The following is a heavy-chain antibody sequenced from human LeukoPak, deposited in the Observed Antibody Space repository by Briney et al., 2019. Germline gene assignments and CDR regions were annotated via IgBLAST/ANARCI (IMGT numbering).Heavy chain of an antibody. D-gene: IGHD2-21*02. J-gene: IGHJ5*02. V-gene: IGHV3-30*02. Sequence: SGGSLRLSCAASGFTFSSYGMHWVRQAPGKGLEWVAFIRYDGSNKYYADSVKGRFTISRDNSKNTLYLQMNSLRAEDTAVYYCARLVTASNWFAPWGQGTLVTVSS. CDR1: GFTFSSYG. CDR3: ARLVTASNWFAP. CDR2: IRYDGSNK.